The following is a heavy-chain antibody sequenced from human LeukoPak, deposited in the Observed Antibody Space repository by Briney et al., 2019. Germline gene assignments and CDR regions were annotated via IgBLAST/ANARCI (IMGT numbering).Heavy chain of an antibody. Sequence: GESLKISCQGSGYSFTSYWIGLVRQMPGKGLEGMGIIYPGDSDTIYSPSFQGQVIISADKSISTAYLQWSSLKASDTAMYYCARGLQLWSNFDYWGQGTLVTVSS. CDR3: ARGLQLWSNFDY. CDR2: IYPGDSDT. J-gene: IGHJ4*02. V-gene: IGHV5-51*01. CDR1: GYSFTSYW. D-gene: IGHD5-18*01.